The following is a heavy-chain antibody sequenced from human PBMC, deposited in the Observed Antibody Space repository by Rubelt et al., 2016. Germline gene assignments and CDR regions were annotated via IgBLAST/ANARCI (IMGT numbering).Heavy chain of an antibody. V-gene: IGHV1-18*01. Sequence: QVQLVQSGAEVKKPGASVKVSCKASGYTFTSYGISWVRQAPGQGLGWMGWISAYNGNTNYAQKRQGRVTMTPDTSTSTAYMELRSLRSDDTAVYYCARDLPPFRRYNWNFPLDYWGQGTLVTVSS. CDR2: ISAYNGNT. CDR1: GYTFTSYG. D-gene: IGHD1-7*01. J-gene: IGHJ4*02. CDR3: ARDLPPFRRYNWNFPLDY.